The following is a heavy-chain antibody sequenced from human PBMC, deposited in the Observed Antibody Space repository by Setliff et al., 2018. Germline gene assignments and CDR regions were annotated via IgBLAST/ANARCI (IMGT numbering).Heavy chain of an antibody. Sequence: SETLSLTCVVSGDSITKTEFWSWVRQAPGKGLEWIGEIHQSGSTNFNSPFKSRVTMSVDESQNHFSLRLNSLTAADTAIYYCARQSRDYVFDIWGQGTVVTV. CDR2: IHQSGST. CDR3: ARQSRDYVFDI. J-gene: IGHJ3*02. V-gene: IGHV4-4*02. CDR1: GDSITKTEF. D-gene: IGHD6-19*01.